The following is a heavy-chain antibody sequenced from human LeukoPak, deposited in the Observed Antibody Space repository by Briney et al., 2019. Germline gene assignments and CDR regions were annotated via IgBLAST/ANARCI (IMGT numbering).Heavy chain of an antibody. CDR2: INHSGST. J-gene: IGHJ6*03. CDR3: ARRHQSHYYYYYYMDV. CDR1: GGSFSGYY. V-gene: IGHV4-34*01. Sequence: PSETLSLTCAVYGGSFSGYYWSWIRQPPGKGLEWIGEINHSGSTNYNPSLKSRVTISVDTSKNQFSLKLSSVTAADTAVYYCARRHQSHYYYYYYMDVWGKGTTVTISS.